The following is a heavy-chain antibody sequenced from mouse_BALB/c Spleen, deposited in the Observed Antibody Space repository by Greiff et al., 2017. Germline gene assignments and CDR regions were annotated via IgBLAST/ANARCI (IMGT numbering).Heavy chain of an antibody. CDR1: GYTFTSYC. V-gene: IGHV1-7*01. D-gene: IGHD2-1*01. Sequence: VQLQQSGAELAKPGASVTMSCKASGYTFTSYCMHWVKQRPGQGLEWIGYINPSTGYTDYNQKFTDKATLTADKSSSTAYMQLSSLTSEDSAVYYCARYYGKHGYFDYWGQGTTLTVSS. CDR2: INPSTGYT. J-gene: IGHJ2*01. CDR3: ARYYGKHGYFDY.